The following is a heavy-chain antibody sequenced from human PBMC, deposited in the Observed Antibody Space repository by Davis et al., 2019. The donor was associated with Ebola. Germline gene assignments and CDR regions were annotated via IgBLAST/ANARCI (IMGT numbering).Heavy chain of an antibody. J-gene: IGHJ6*04. CDR1: GYTFPSYG. CDR2: INPSGGST. V-gene: IGHV1-46*01. Sequence: ASVKVSCKASGYTFPSYGISWVRQAPGQGLEWMGIINPSGGSTSYAQKFQGRVTMTRDTSISTAYMELSRLRSDDTAVYYCARTVYQLLISDRSYYYYGMDVWGKGTTVTVSS. CDR3: ARTVYQLLISDRSYYYYGMDV. D-gene: IGHD2-2*01.